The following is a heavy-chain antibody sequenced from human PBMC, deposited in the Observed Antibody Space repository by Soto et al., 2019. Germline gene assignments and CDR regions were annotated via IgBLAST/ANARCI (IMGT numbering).Heavy chain of an antibody. CDR2: IYYSGTT. V-gene: IGHV4-30-4*01. CDR3: AKARDGFGEFYGMDV. D-gene: IGHD3-10*01. Sequence: SETLSLTCTVSGGSISSGDSYWSWVRQPPGKGLEWIGYIYYSGTTYYNPSLKSRVTFSVDTSKNEFSLKLTSVTAADTAVYYCAKARDGFGEFYGMDVWGQGTTVTVSS. J-gene: IGHJ6*02. CDR1: GGSISSGDSY.